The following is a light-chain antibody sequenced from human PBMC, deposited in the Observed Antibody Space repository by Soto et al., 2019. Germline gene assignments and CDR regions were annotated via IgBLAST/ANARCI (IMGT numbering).Light chain of an antibody. Sequence: DIQMTQSPSPLSASVGDRVTITCRASQSISSYLNWYQQKPGKAPKLLIYAASSLQSGVPSRFSGSGSGTDFTLIISILQPEDFATYYCQQSYSTPWTFGQGTKVDIK. CDR1: QSISSY. CDR3: QQSYSTPWT. J-gene: IGKJ1*01. CDR2: AAS. V-gene: IGKV1-39*01.